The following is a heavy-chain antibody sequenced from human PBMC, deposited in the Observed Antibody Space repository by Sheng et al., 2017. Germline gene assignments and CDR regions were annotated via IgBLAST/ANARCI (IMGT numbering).Heavy chain of an antibody. CDR3: VRTYYYY. Sequence: QVQLQESGPGLVKPSETLSLTCTVSAGSISGSTYYWGWIRQPPGKGLEWIGSIYYSGSTYDNPSLKSRVTMSVDTSRNQFSLSXVCXAQXVCXYXHYVRTYYYY. CDR2: IYYSGST. CDR1: AGSISGSTYY. J-gene: IGHJ6*01. D-gene: IGHD6-6*01. V-gene: IGHV4-39*01.